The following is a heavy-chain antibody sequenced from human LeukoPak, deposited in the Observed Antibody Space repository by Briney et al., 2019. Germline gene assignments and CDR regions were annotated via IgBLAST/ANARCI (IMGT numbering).Heavy chain of an antibody. V-gene: IGHV3-33*01. Sequence: GGSLRLSCAASEFTFNTYGMHWVRQAPGKGLEWVSVIWYDGSNKYYADSVKGRFTISRDNSNNPLYLQMNSLRAEDTAVYHCARGNHDADRSGYISVGSHGMEVWGQGTTVTVSS. CDR1: EFTFNTYG. CDR2: IWYDGSNK. J-gene: IGHJ6*02. CDR3: ARGNHDADRSGYISVGSHGMEV. D-gene: IGHD3-22*01.